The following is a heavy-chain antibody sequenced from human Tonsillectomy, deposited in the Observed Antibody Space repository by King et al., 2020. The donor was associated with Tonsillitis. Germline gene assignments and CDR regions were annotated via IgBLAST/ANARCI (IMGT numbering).Heavy chain of an antibody. J-gene: IGHJ4*02. D-gene: IGHD6-13*01. V-gene: IGHV1-46*01. Sequence: VQLMESGAEVRKPGASVKVSCKASGYTFTNYYMHWVRQAPGQGPEWMGIINPSGGSASYAQKFQGSVTMTRDTSTSTVYMELSSLRSEDTAVYYCARGGSEQQHEAQFDYWGQGTLVTVSS. CDR2: INPSGGSA. CDR3: ARGGSEQQHEAQFDY. CDR1: GYTFTNYY.